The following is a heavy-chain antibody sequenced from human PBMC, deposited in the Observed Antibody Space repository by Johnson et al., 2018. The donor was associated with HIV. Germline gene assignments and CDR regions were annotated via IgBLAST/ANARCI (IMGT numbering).Heavy chain of an antibody. Sequence: QVQLVESGGGVVQPGGSLRLSCAASGFTFSSYGMHWVRQAPGKGLEWVAAISFAGTKKNNADSVKGRFSISRDNAKNSLYLQMNSLRAEDTAVYYCARSFRDYEEDTFDIWGQGTMVTVSS. J-gene: IGHJ3*02. CDR3: ARSFRDYEEDTFDI. V-gene: IGHV3-33*05. CDR1: GFTFSSYG. CDR2: ISFAGTKK. D-gene: IGHD4-17*01.